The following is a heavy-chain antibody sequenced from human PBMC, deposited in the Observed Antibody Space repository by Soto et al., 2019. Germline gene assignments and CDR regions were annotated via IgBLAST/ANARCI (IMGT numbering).Heavy chain of an antibody. D-gene: IGHD3-22*01. Sequence: SVKVSCKASGGTFSSYAISWVRQAPGQGLEWMGGIIPIFGSTSYAQKFQGRVTITADESTSTAYMELSSLRSEDTAVYYCARADCYDGCGYYYRGPFDYRSQGTLVTGSS. J-gene: IGHJ4*02. V-gene: IGHV1-69*13. CDR3: ARADCYDGCGYYYRGPFDY. CDR2: IIPIFGST. CDR1: GGTFSSYA.